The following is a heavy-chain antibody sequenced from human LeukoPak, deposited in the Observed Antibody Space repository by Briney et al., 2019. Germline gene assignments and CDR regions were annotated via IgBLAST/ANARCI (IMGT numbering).Heavy chain of an antibody. CDR3: AKDGGRSVLGYGMDV. V-gene: IGHV3-7*03. CDR2: IKQDGSEK. D-gene: IGHD2-8*02. Sequence: GGSLRLSCAASGFTFSSYWMSWVRQAPGKGLEWVANIKQDGSEKYYVDSVKGRFTISRDNSKNSLYLQMNSLRTEDTALYYCAKDGGRSVLGYGMDVWGQGTTVTVSS. CDR1: GFTFSSYW. J-gene: IGHJ6*02.